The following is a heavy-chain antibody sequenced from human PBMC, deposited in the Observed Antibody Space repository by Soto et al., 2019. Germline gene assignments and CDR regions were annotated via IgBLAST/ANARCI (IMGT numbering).Heavy chain of an antibody. CDR2: INHSGST. CDR3: ARRKYKITIFGVSTKPGFDY. CDR1: GGSFSGYY. D-gene: IGHD3-3*01. Sequence: TSETLSLTCAVYGGSFSGYYWSWIRQPPGKGLEWIGEINHSGSTNYNPSLKSRVTISVDTSKNQFSLKLSSVTAADTALYYCARRKYKITIFGVSTKPGFDYWGQGTLVTVSS. V-gene: IGHV4-34*01. J-gene: IGHJ4*02.